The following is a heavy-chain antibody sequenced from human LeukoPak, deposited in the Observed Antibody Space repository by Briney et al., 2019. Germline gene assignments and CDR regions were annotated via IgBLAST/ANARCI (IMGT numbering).Heavy chain of an antibody. CDR1: GGSISSYC. CDR2: IYYSGST. D-gene: IGHD3-10*01. Sequence: SETLSLTCTVSGGSISSYCWSWIRQPPGKGLEWIGYIYYSGSTNYNPSLKSRVTISVDTSKNQFSLKLNSVTAADTAVYYCARDVGYYASGIYPWGQGTLVTVSS. V-gene: IGHV4-59*12. J-gene: IGHJ5*02. CDR3: ARDVGYYASGIYP.